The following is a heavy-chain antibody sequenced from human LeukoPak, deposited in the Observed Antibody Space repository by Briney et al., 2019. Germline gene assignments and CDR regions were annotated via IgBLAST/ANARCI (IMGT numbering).Heavy chain of an antibody. D-gene: IGHD1-26*01. CDR3: ARDPYSGNYGPYYYYYMDV. J-gene: IGHJ6*03. Sequence: DPGGSLRLSCAASGFTFSGYNMNWVRQAPGKGPEWVSSITSSSSYIYYADSVKGRFTISRDNAKNSLYLQMDSLRVEDTAVYYCARDPYSGNYGPYYYYYMDVWGKGTTVTISS. V-gene: IGHV3-21*06. CDR1: GFTFSGYN. CDR2: ITSSSSYI.